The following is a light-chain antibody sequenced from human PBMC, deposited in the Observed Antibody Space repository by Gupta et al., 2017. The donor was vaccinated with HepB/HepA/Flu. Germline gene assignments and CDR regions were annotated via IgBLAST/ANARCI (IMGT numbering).Light chain of an antibody. CDR2: EVS. Sequence: QSALTQPPSVSGSPGQSVTISCTGTSSDVGSYNRVSWYQQPPGTAPKRMIYEVSNRPSGVTDRFLWYKAGNNASPPTNVLQTEDEADDYCSFSKTRSNDCVFGGGTKITVL. V-gene: IGLV2-18*01. CDR1: SSDVGSYNR. CDR3: SFSKTRSNDCV. J-gene: IGLJ2*01.